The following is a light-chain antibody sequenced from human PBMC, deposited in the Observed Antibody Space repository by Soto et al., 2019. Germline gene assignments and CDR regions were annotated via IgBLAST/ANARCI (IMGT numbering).Light chain of an antibody. CDR3: NSYAGSNNVI. J-gene: IGLJ2*01. Sequence: QSVLTQPPSASGSPGQSVAISCTGTSSDVGGYNYVSWYQQHPGKAPKLMIYEVNKRPSGVPDRFSGSKSGNTASLTVSGLQGEDEADYYCNSYAGSNNVIFGGGTKLTVL. V-gene: IGLV2-8*01. CDR2: EVN. CDR1: SSDVGGYNY.